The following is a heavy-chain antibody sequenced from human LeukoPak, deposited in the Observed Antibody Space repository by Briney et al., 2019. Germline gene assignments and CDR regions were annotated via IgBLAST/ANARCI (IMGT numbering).Heavy chain of an antibody. Sequence: PGGSLRLSCAASGFTFSSYAMSWVRQAPGKGLEWVSAISGSGGSTYYADSVKGRFTISRDNSKNTLYLQMNSLRAEDTAVYYCAKDSRPIVIIITGAFDIWGQGTMVTVYS. D-gene: IGHD3-10*01. CDR3: AKDSRPIVIIITGAFDI. CDR2: ISGSGGST. CDR1: GFTFSSYA. J-gene: IGHJ3*02. V-gene: IGHV3-23*01.